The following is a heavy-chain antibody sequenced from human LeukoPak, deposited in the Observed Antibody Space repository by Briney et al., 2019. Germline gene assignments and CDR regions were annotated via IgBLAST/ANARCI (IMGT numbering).Heavy chain of an antibody. CDR2: IRSDTSII. CDR1: GGSISSST. J-gene: IGHJ4*02. Sequence: LSLTCTVSGGSISSSTYYWGWIRQPPWKGLEWVSHIRSDTSIINYAESVKGRFTISRDNAKNSLYLQMNVLRDEDTAVYYCARDHDFAFDYWGQGALVTVSS. D-gene: IGHD1-1*01. V-gene: IGHV3-11*06. CDR3: ARDHDFAFDY.